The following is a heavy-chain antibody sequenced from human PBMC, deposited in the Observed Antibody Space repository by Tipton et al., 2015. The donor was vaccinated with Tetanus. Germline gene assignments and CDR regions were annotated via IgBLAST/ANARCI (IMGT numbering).Heavy chain of an antibody. CDR1: GYTFTSYG. V-gene: IGHV1-18*01. J-gene: IGHJ4*02. CDR2: ISAYNGNT. D-gene: IGHD6-19*01. CDR3: ACQSRSSGWYY. Sequence: QLVQSGAEVKKPGASVKVSCKASGYTFTSYGISWVRQAPGQGLEWMGWISAYNGNTNYAKKFQGRVTITADKSTSTAYMELSSLRSEDTAVYYCACQSRSSGWYYWGQGTLVTVSS.